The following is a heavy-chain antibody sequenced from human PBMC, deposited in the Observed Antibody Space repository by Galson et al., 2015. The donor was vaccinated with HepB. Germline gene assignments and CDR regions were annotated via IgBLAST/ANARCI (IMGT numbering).Heavy chain of an antibody. V-gene: IGHV5-51*01. Sequence: QSGAAVKKPGESLKISCKGSGYSFTSYWIGWVRQMPGKGLEWMGIIYPGDSDTRYSSSFQVQVTISAAKSISTAYLQWSSLKATDTAMHYCARFRDWGSGSLFMDVWGQGTTVTVSS. J-gene: IGHJ6*02. CDR1: GYSFTSYW. D-gene: IGHD3-10*01. CDR3: ARFRDWGSGSLFMDV. CDR2: IYPGDSDT.